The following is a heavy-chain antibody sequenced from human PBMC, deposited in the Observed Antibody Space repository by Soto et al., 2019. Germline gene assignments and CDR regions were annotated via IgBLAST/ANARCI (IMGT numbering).Heavy chain of an antibody. V-gene: IGHV4-30-2*01. J-gene: IGHJ4*02. CDR3: AREAQGDSSGYYIDY. CDR1: GGSISSGGYS. D-gene: IGHD3-22*01. Sequence: SLTCAVSGGSISSGGYSWSWIRQPPGKGLEWIGYIYHSGSTYYNPSLKSRVTISVDRSKNQFSLKLSSVTAADTAVYYCAREAQGDSSGYYIDYWGQGTLVTVSS. CDR2: IYHSGST.